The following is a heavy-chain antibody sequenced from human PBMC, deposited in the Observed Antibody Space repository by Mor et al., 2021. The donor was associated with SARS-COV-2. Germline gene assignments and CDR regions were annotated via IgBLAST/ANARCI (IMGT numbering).Heavy chain of an antibody. V-gene: IGHV1-2*02. CDR3: ARSPAAILTYDY. Sequence: YAQKFQGRVTMTRDTSISTAYMELSRLRSDDTAVYYCARSPAAILTYDYWGQGTLVTVSS. D-gene: IGHD2-2*01. J-gene: IGHJ4*02.